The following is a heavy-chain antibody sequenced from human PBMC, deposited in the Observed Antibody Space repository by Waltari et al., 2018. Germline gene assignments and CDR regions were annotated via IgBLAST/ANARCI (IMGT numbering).Heavy chain of an antibody. J-gene: IGHJ6*03. CDR2: INHSGST. V-gene: IGHV4-34*01. Sequence: QVQLQQWGAGLLKPSETLSLTCAVYGGSFSGYYWSWIRQPPGKGLEWIGEINHSGSTNYNPSRKSRVTISVDTSKNQFSLKLSSVTAADTAVYYCARRRPHYYYYYMDVWGKGTTVTVSS. CDR1: GGSFSGYY. CDR3: ARRRPHYYYYYMDV.